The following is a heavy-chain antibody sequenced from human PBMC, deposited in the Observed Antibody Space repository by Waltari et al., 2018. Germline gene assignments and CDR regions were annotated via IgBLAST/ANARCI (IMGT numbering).Heavy chain of an antibody. CDR2: LRSMTSAI. CDR1: GFIFSSYS. Sequence: EVQLVESGGGLEQPGGSLRLSCAASGFIFSSYSINWVRQAPGEVRELVSYLRSMTSAIYYADSVKGRFTISRDNAKNSLYLQMNSLRAEDTAVYYCTRSLTSGRGAFDIWGQGTKVTVSS. D-gene: IGHD2-15*01. V-gene: IGHV3-48*04. J-gene: IGHJ3*02. CDR3: TRSLTSGRGAFDI.